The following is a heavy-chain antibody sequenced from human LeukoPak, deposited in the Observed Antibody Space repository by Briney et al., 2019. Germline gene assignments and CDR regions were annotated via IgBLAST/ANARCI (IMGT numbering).Heavy chain of an antibody. J-gene: IGHJ4*02. D-gene: IGHD3-22*01. CDR3: ARGDWYYYDSSGYLSDY. Sequence: PGGSLRLSCAASGFTFSSYSMNWVRQAPGKGLEWVSSISSSSSYIYYADSVKGRFTISRDNAKNSLYLQMNSLRAEDTAVYYCARGDWYYYDSSGYLSDYWGQGTLVTVSS. V-gene: IGHV3-21*01. CDR2: ISSSSSYI. CDR1: GFTFSSYS.